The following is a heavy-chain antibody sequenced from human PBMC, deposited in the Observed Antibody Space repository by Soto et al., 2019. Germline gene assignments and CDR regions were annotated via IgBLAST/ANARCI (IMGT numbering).Heavy chain of an antibody. J-gene: IGHJ4*02. Sequence: QLQLQESGSGLVKPSQTLSLTCAVSGGSISSGGYSWSWIRQPPGKGLEWIGYIYHSGGTHYNPPLKSRVTITVDRSKNQFSLKPSFATAADTAVNYCARGGGYTFDYWGQGTLVTVSS. V-gene: IGHV4-30-2*01. CDR3: ARGGGYTFDY. CDR2: IYHSGGT. D-gene: IGHD3-16*01. CDR1: GGSISSGGYS.